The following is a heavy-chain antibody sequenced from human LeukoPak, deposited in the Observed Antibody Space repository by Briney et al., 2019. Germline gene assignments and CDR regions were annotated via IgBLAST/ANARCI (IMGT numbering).Heavy chain of an antibody. CDR1: GFTFSSYS. CDR2: ISSSSSYI. Sequence: GGSLRLSCAASGFTFSSYSMNWVRQAPGKGLEWVSSISSSSSYIYYADSVKGRFTISRDNAKNSLYLQMNSLRAEDTAVYYCAKNPRAAAGTGEDWFDPWGQGTLVTVSS. D-gene: IGHD6-13*01. J-gene: IGHJ5*02. CDR3: AKNPRAAAGTGEDWFDP. V-gene: IGHV3-21*01.